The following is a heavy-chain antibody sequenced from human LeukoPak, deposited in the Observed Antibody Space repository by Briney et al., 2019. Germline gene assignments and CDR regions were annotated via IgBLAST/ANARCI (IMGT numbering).Heavy chain of an antibody. V-gene: IGHV5-51*01. CDR3: ARAIAYCGGDCYLSAWGENYYGMDV. CDR1: GYSFTSYW. D-gene: IGHD2-21*02. J-gene: IGHJ6*02. Sequence: GESLKISCKGSGYSFTSYWIGWVRQMPGKGLEWVGIIYPGDSDTRYSPSFQGQVTISADKSISTAYLQWSSLKASDTAMYYCARAIAYCGGDCYLSAWGENYYGMDVWGQGTTVTVSS. CDR2: IYPGDSDT.